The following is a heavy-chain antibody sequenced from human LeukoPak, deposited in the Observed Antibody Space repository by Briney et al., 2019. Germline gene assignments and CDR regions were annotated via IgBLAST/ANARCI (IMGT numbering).Heavy chain of an antibody. CDR1: GGSISSYY. J-gene: IGHJ4*02. CDR3: ARLKGYSSGWYPSYYFDY. V-gene: IGHV4-59*08. Sequence: PSETLSLTCSVSGGSISSYYWSWIRQPLGKGLEWIGYIYYTGSTNYDPSLKSRVTISVDTSKNQFSLKLSSVTAADTAVYYCARLKGYSSGWYPSYYFDYWGQGTLVTVSS. CDR2: IYYTGST. D-gene: IGHD6-19*01.